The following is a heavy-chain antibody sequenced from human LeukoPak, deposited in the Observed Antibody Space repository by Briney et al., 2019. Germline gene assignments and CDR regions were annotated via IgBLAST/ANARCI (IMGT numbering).Heavy chain of an antibody. D-gene: IGHD2-21*01. J-gene: IGHJ6*02. Sequence: PSETLSLTCSVSGGSIQTYFWSWIRRPAGKGLEWIGRTHSSGSTTYNPSLKRRVSMSVDPSKNQFSLKVNSVTASDTAVYYCARDRLMGHIDSKYGVDVWGQGTTVTVSS. CDR2: THSSGST. V-gene: IGHV4-4*07. CDR3: ARDRLMGHIDSKYGVDV. CDR1: GGSIQTYF.